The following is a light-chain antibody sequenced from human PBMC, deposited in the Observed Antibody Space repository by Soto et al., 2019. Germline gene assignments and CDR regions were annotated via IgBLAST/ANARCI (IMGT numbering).Light chain of an antibody. CDR1: QSVSSSY. CDR3: QQYGSSLFT. Sequence: EIVLTQSPGTLSLSPGERATLSCRASQSVSSSYLAWYQQKPGQAPRLLIYGASSRATGIPDRFSGSGSGTDFTLTISRLEPEDCAVYYCQQYGSSLFTFGPWTKVAIK. CDR2: GAS. V-gene: IGKV3-20*01. J-gene: IGKJ3*01.